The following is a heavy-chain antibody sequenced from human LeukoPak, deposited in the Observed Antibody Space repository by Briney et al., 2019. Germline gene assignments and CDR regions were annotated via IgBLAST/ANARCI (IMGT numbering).Heavy chain of an antibody. CDR1: GYTFTSYG. V-gene: IGHV1-18*01. CDR3: ARALDYYDSSGYYNDY. CDR2: ISAYNGNT. Sequence: ASVKVSCKASGYTFTSYGISWVRQAPGQGLEWMGWISAYNGNTNYAQKLQGRVTMTTDTSTSTAYMELRSLRSDDTAVYYCARALDYYDSSGYYNDYWGQETLVTVSS. D-gene: IGHD3-22*01. J-gene: IGHJ4*02.